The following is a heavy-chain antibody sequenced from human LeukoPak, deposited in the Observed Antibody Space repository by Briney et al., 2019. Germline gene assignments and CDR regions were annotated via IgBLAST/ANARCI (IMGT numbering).Heavy chain of an antibody. J-gene: IGHJ4*02. Sequence: GGSLRLSCAASGFTFSSYSMNWVRQAPGKGLEWVSSISSSSSYIYYADSVKGRFTISRDNAKNSLYLQMNSLRAEDTAVYYCAKDLGGAMGYVFDHWGQGTLVTVSS. CDR2: ISSSSSYI. CDR1: GFTFSSYS. D-gene: IGHD5-12*01. CDR3: AKDLGGAMGYVFDH. V-gene: IGHV3-21*01.